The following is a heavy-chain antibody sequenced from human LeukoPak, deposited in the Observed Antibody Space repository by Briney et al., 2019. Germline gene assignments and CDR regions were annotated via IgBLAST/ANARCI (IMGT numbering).Heavy chain of an antibody. J-gene: IGHJ4*02. D-gene: IGHD4-11*01. V-gene: IGHV1-2*02. CDR2: INLNSGDT. Sequence: GASVTVSCKASGYTFTDYYIHWVRQAPGQGLEWMGWINLNSGDTYYAQNFQDRVTMTRDTSISTAYMELSRLRSDNTAVYYCARWMATVTTPDYWGQGTLVTVSS. CDR1: GYTFTDYY. CDR3: ARWMATVTTPDY.